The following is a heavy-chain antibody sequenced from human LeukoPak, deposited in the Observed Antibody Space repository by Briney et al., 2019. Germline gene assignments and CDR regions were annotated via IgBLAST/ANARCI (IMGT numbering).Heavy chain of an antibody. CDR1: GGSISSGGYS. CDR2: IYHSGST. D-gene: IGHD6-6*01. J-gene: IGHJ3*02. V-gene: IGHV4-30-2*01. CDR3: ARCSSVSLDLDAFDI. Sequence: KSSETLSLTCAVSGGSISSGGYSWSWIRQPPGKGLEWIGYIYHSGSTYYNPSLKSRVTISVDRSKNQFSLKLSSVTAADTAVYYCARCSSVSLDLDAFDIWGQGTMVTVSS.